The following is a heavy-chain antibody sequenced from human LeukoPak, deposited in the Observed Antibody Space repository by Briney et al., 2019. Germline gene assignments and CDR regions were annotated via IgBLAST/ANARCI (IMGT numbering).Heavy chain of an antibody. V-gene: IGHV3-48*03. CDR1: GFTFSTYT. D-gene: IGHD5-24*01. Sequence: GGSLGLSCAASGFTFSTYTIHWVRQAPGKGLEWVSYISGSGSTIKHADSVKGRFTISRDNAKNSLYLQMNSLRAEDTAVYYCARWATGDDAFDMWGQGTMVTVSS. CDR3: ARWATGDDAFDM. J-gene: IGHJ3*02. CDR2: ISGSGSTI.